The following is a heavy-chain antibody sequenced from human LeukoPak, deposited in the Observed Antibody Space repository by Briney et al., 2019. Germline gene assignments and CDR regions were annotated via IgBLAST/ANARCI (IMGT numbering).Heavy chain of an antibody. CDR3: ASMHYGGFDY. Sequence: ASMKVSCKASGYTFTSYGISWVRQAPGQGLEWMGWINPNSGGTNYAQKFQGRVTMTRDTSISTAYMELSRLRSDDTAVYYCASMHYGGFDYWGQGTLVTVSS. V-gene: IGHV1-2*02. CDR2: INPNSGGT. D-gene: IGHD4-23*01. CDR1: GYTFTSYG. J-gene: IGHJ4*02.